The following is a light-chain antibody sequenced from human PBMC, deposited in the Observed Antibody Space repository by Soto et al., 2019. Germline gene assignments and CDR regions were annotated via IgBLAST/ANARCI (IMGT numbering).Light chain of an antibody. J-gene: IGKJ1*01. CDR3: QQYNSYSWT. V-gene: IGKV1-5*01. Sequence: DIQMTQSPSTLSASVGDRVTITCRASQSISSWLAWYQQKPGKAPKLLIYDACSLESGVPSRFSGSGSGTEITLTISSLQPDDCATYYCQQYNSYSWTFGQGTKVQIK. CDR2: DAC. CDR1: QSISSW.